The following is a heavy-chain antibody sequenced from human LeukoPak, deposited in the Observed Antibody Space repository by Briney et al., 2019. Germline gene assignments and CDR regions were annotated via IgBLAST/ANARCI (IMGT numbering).Heavy chain of an antibody. CDR3: AKPTRGSGSFLIDF. Sequence: GGSLRLXCAASGFTFSSYGMHWARQAPGKGLEWVAVIWNDGSDKYYADSVKGRFTISRDNSKNTLYLQMNSLRAEDTAVYYCAKPTRGSGSFLIDFWGQGTLVTVSS. J-gene: IGHJ4*02. V-gene: IGHV3-33*06. CDR2: IWNDGSDK. D-gene: IGHD1-26*01. CDR1: GFTFSSYG.